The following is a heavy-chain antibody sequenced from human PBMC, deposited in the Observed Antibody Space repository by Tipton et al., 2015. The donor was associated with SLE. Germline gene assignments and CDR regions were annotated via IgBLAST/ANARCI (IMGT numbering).Heavy chain of an antibody. Sequence: SLRLSCAASGFTFSSYSMNWVRQAPGKGLEWVSSISSSSSYIYYADSVKGRFTISRDNAKNSLYLQMNSLRAEDTAVYYCAREAPYCSSTSCPFYYYGMDVWGQGTTVTVSS. J-gene: IGHJ6*02. CDR2: ISSSSSYI. CDR3: AREAPYCSSTSCPFYYYGMDV. CDR1: GFTFSSYS. V-gene: IGHV3-21*01. D-gene: IGHD2-2*01.